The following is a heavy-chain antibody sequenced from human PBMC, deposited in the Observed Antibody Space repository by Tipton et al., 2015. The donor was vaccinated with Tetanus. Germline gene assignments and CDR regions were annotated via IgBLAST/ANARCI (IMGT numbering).Heavy chain of an antibody. J-gene: IGHJ4*02. CDR3: ARGMAEASNCGGDCYSDY. V-gene: IGHV3-48*02. CDR1: GFTFSSYN. D-gene: IGHD2-21*02. CDR2: ITSSSSTI. Sequence: SLRLSCAASGFTFSSYNMNWVRQAPGKGLEWVSYITSSSSTIYYADSVKGRFTISRDNAKNSLYLQMNSLRDDDTAVYSCARGMAEASNCGGDCYSDYWGQGTLVTVS.